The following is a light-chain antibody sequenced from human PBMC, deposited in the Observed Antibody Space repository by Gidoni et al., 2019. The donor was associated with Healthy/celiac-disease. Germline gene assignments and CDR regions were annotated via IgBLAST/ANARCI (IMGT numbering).Light chain of an antibody. CDR1: QSVSCSY. CDR2: GAS. J-gene: IGKJ2*01. CDR3: QQYGSSPPYT. V-gene: IGKV3-20*01. Sequence: DIVLTQSPGTLSLSPGERATLSCRASQSVSCSYLAWYQQKPGQAPRLLIYGASSRATGIPDRFSGSGSGTDFTLTISRLEPEDFAVYYCQQYGSSPPYTFGQGTKLEIK.